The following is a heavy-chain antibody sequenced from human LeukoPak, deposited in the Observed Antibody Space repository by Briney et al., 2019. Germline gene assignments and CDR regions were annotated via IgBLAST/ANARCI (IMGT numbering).Heavy chain of an antibody. Sequence: GGSLRLSCAASGFTFSSYEMNWVRQAPGKGLEWVSYISSSGSTIYYADSVKGRFTISRDNAKNSLYLQMSSLRAEDTAVYYCASLLSSSWLDAFDIWGQGTMVTVSS. CDR3: ASLLSSSWLDAFDI. D-gene: IGHD6-13*01. CDR2: ISSSGSTI. CDR1: GFTFSSYE. V-gene: IGHV3-48*03. J-gene: IGHJ3*02.